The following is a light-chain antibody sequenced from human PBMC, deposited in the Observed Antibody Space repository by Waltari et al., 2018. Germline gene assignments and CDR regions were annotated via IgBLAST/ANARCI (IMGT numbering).Light chain of an antibody. V-gene: IGLV1-40*01. CDR3: QSHDSSLSGFV. CDR1: SSNIGAGHD. Sequence: QSVLTQPPSVSGAPGQRVTIPCTGSSSNIGAGHDVNWYQHLPGTAPKLLIYGNSNRPSGVPDRFFGSKSGTSASLAITGLQAEDEADYYCQSHDSSLSGFVFGTGTKVTVL. J-gene: IGLJ1*01. CDR2: GNS.